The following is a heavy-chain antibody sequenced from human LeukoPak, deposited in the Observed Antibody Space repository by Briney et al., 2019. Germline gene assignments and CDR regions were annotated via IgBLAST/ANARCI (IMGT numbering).Heavy chain of an antibody. J-gene: IGHJ4*02. D-gene: IGHD3-10*01. CDR1: GYSISSGYY. CDR2: IYHSGST. Sequence: SETLSLTCTVSGYSISSGYYWGWIRQPPGKGLEWIGSIYHSGSTYYNPSLKSRVTMSVDTSKNQFSLKLTSVTAADTAVYYCARHYYGSGNYFDYWGQGTLVTVSS. CDR3: ARHYYGSGNYFDY. V-gene: IGHV4-38-2*02.